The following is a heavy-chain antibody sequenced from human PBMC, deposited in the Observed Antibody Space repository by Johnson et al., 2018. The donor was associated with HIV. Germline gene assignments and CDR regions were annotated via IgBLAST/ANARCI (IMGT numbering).Heavy chain of an antibody. Sequence: QMLLVESGGGVVQPGRSLRLSCAASGFTFSSYAMHWVRQAPGKGLEWVAVISYDGSNKYYADSVKGRLTISRDNSKNTLYLQMNSLRAEDTAVYYCARDGRWPRDAFDIWGQGTMVTVSS. J-gene: IGHJ3*02. CDR2: ISYDGSNK. CDR3: ARDGRWPRDAFDI. CDR1: GFTFSSYA. D-gene: IGHD4-23*01. V-gene: IGHV3-30*04.